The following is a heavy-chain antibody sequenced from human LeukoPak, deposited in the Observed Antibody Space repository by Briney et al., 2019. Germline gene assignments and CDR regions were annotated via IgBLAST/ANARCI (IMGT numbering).Heavy chain of an antibody. CDR3: ARDQGYYDSSGPFDY. V-gene: IGHV4-4*07. J-gene: IGHJ4*02. CDR2: IYTSGST. D-gene: IGHD3-22*01. Sequence: SETLSLTCTVSGGSISSYYWSCIRQPAGKGLEWIGRIYTSGSTNYNPSLKSRVTMSVDTSKNQFSLKLSSVTAADTAVYYCARDQGYYDSSGPFDYWGQGTLVTVSS. CDR1: GGSISSYY.